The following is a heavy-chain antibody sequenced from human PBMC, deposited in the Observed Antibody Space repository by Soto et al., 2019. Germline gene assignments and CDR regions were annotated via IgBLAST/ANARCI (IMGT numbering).Heavy chain of an antibody. J-gene: IGHJ4*02. V-gene: IGHV4-31*11. CDR3: ASLSGSSWTDY. CDR2: IYYSGST. Sequence: PSETLSLTCAVSGGSISSGGYSWSWIRQHPGKGLEWIGYIYYSGSTYYNPSLKSRVTISVDTSKNQFSLKLSSVTAADTAVYYCASLSGSSWTDYWGQGTLVTVSS. CDR1: GGSISSGGYS. D-gene: IGHD1-26*01.